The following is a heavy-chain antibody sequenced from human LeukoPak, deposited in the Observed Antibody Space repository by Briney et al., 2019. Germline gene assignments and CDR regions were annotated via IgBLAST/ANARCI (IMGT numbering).Heavy chain of an antibody. V-gene: IGHV3-23*01. J-gene: IGHJ3*02. CDR2: IRGSGDST. Sequence: GGSLRLSCAASGFTFDSYAMSWVRQAPGKGLEWVSAIRGSGDSTFYADSVKGRFTISRDNSRDTLYLQMNSLRAEDTAVYYCAKVPEMTTVTTSSAFDIWGQGTMVTVSS. D-gene: IGHD4-17*01. CDR1: GFTFDSYA. CDR3: AKVPEMTTVTTSSAFDI.